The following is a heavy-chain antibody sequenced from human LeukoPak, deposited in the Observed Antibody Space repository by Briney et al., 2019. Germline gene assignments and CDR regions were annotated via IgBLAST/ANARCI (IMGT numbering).Heavy chain of an antibody. CDR1: GGSFSGYY. J-gene: IGHJ3*02. D-gene: IGHD6-13*01. CDR2: INHSGST. CDR3: ARGVPYDSSSWYGRDDAFDI. Sequence: SETLSLTCAVYGGSFSGYYWSWIRQPPGKGLEWIGEINHSGSTNYNPSLKSRVTISVDTSKNQFSLKLSSVTAADTAVYCCARGVPYDSSSWYGRDDAFDIWGQGTMVTVSS. V-gene: IGHV4-34*01.